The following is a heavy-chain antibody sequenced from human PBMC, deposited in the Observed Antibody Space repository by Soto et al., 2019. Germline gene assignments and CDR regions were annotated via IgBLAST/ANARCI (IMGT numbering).Heavy chain of an antibody. D-gene: IGHD3-10*01. J-gene: IGHJ4*02. CDR3: ARGRYYYGSGSYYGYFGY. CDR2: INHSGST. V-gene: IGHV4-34*01. CDR1: GGSFSGYY. Sequence: ETLSLTCAVYGGSFSGYYWSWIRQPPGKGLEWIGEINHSGSTNYNPSLKSRVTISVDTSKNQFSLKLSSVTAADTAVYYCARGRYYYGSGSYYGYFGYWGQGTLVTVSS.